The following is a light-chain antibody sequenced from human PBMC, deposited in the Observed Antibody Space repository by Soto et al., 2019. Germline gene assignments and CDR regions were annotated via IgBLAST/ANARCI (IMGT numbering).Light chain of an antibody. Sequence: DIQMTQSPSSVSASVGDRVTITCRASQGSGNWLAWYQQKPGTAPKLLIYAASTLQSGVPSRFSGSGSGTDFTLTISTLQSEDFATYYCQQANSFPLTFGGGTKVEIK. CDR1: QGSGNW. CDR2: AAS. CDR3: QQANSFPLT. J-gene: IGKJ4*01. V-gene: IGKV1D-12*01.